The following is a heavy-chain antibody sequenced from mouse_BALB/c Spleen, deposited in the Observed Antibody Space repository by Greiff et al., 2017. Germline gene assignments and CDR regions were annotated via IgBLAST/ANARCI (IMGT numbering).Heavy chain of an antibody. Sequence: DVHLVESGGGLVKPGGSLKLSCAASGFAFSSYDMSWVRQTPEKRLEWVAYISSGGGSTYYPDTVKGRFTISRDNAKNTLYLQMSSLKSEDTAMYYCARQNYRYDGFAYWGQGTLVTVSA. D-gene: IGHD2-14*01. CDR2: ISSGGGST. J-gene: IGHJ3*01. V-gene: IGHV5-12-1*01. CDR1: GFAFSSYD. CDR3: ARQNYRYDGFAY.